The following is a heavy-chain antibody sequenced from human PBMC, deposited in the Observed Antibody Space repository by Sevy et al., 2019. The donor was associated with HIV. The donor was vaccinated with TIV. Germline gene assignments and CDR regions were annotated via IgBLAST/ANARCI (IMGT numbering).Heavy chain of an antibody. V-gene: IGHV3-48*03. D-gene: IGHD3-10*01. Sequence: GGSLRLSCAASGFTFSSYEMSWVRQAPGKGLEWVSYISNSGTTIYYSDSVKGRFTISRDNARNSLYLQMNSLRADDTAVYYCARDGARITMVQGVMAYYHGMDVWGQGTTVTVSS. CDR3: ARDGARITMVQGVMAYYHGMDV. CDR1: GFTFSSYE. J-gene: IGHJ6*02. CDR2: ISNSGTTI.